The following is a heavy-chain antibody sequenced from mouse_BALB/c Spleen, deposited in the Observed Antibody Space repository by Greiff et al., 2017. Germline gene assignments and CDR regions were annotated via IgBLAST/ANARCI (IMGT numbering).Heavy chain of an antibody. CDR2: IDPSDSET. J-gene: IGHJ4*01. Sequence: VKLQQPGAELVKPGAPVKLSCKASGYTFTSYWMNWVKQRPGRGLEWIGRIDPSDSETHYNQKFKDKATLTVDKSSSTAYIQLSSLTSEDSAVYYCARGGTTATAMDYWGQGTSVTVSS. V-gene: IGHV1-74*04. D-gene: IGHD1-2*01. CDR1: GYTFTSYW. CDR3: ARGGTTATAMDY.